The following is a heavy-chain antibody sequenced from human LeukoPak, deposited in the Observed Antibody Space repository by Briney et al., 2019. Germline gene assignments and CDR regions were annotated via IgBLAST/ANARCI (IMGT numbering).Heavy chain of an antibody. J-gene: IGHJ3*02. CDR2: INPNSGGT. CDR3: ASIYIAVAREYDAFDI. CDR1: GYTFTGYY. D-gene: IGHD6-19*01. Sequence: GASVKVSCKASGYTFTGYYMHWVRQAPGQGLEWMGWINPNSGGTNYAQKFQGRVTMTRDTSISTAYMELSSLRSDDTAVYYCASIYIAVAREYDAFDIWGQGTMVTVSS. V-gene: IGHV1-2*02.